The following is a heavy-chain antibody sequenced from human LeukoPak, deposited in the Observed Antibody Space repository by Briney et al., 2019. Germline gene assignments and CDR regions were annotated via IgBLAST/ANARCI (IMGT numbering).Heavy chain of an antibody. Sequence: ASVKVSCKASGYTFTSYDIHWVRQATGQGLEWMGWMNPNSGNTGYAQKFQGRVTMTRNTSISTAYMELSSLRSEDTAVNYCARASGYSSGWYSREDAFDIWGQGTMVTVSS. CDR2: MNPNSGNT. V-gene: IGHV1-8*01. CDR1: GYTFTSYD. CDR3: ARASGYSSGWYSREDAFDI. D-gene: IGHD6-19*01. J-gene: IGHJ3*02.